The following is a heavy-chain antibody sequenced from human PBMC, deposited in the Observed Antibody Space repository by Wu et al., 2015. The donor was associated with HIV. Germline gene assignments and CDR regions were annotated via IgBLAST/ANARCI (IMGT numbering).Heavy chain of an antibody. CDR2: INPNSGGS. CDR1: GYTFTDNY. J-gene: IGHJ1*01. V-gene: IGHV1-2*02. CDR3: TKDYGIVGSTLPEYFQH. Sequence: QVQLMQSGAEVKKPGASVKVSCKTSGYTFTDNYIHWVRQAPGQGLEWMGWINPNSGGSKSPQKFQGRVTMTRDTSVSTVYLELTRLEFDDTAIYYCTKDYGIVGSTLPEYFQHWGQDTLVTVSS. D-gene: IGHD1-26*01.